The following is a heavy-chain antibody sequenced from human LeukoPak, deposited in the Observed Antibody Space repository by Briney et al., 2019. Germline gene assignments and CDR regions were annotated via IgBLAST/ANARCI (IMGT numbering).Heavy chain of an antibody. V-gene: IGHV1-2*02. CDR3: ARQGAAASFDY. J-gene: IGHJ4*02. D-gene: IGHD6-13*01. CDR1: GFTFTGSY. Sequence: ASVKVSCKVSGFTFTGSYMHWVRQAPGQRLEWMGWINAYSGGTNYAQNFQGRVTMTRDTSISTAYMELTRLRSDDTAVYYCARQGAAASFDYWGQGTPVTVSS. CDR2: INAYSGGT.